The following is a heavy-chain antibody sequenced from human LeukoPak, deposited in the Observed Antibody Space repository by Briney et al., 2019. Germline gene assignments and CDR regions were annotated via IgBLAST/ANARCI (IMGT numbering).Heavy chain of an antibody. CDR3: ARDGSSTSPQFDY. J-gene: IGHJ4*02. CDR1: GFTFSSYW. CDR2: IKEDGSEK. D-gene: IGHD2-2*01. Sequence: PGGSLRLSCAASGFTFSSYWMSWVRQAPGKGLEWVANIKEDGSEKNYVDSVKGRFTISRDNATNSLYLQMNSLRAEDTAVYYCARDGSSTSPQFDYWGQGTLVTVSS. V-gene: IGHV3-7*01.